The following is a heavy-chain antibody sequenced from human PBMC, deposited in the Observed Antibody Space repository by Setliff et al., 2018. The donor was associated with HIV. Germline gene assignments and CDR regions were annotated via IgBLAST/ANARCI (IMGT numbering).Heavy chain of an antibody. D-gene: IGHD6-13*01. Sequence: SETLSLTCTVSGVSIPTNYWNWIRQPAGKGLEWIGRIYTTGGTNYNPALKSRVTMSIDTSKNQISLKLNSVTAADTATYYCARSNPGITAGLLAYWGPGTLVTSPQ. CDR2: IYTTGGT. CDR3: ARSNPGITAGLLAY. J-gene: IGHJ4*02. CDR1: GVSIPTNY. V-gene: IGHV4-4*07.